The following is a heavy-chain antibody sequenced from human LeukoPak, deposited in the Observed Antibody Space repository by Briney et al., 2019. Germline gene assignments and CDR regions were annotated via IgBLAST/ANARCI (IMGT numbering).Heavy chain of an antibody. V-gene: IGHV3-23*01. CDR1: GFTFSSYA. D-gene: IGHD6-25*01. CDR3: AKAEAASATDY. Sequence: GGSLRLSCAASGFTFSSYAMRWVRQAPGKGLDWVSGVTNSGRSTYYAESVKGQFTISRDNSKNTLYLQMDSLRAEDAAVYYCAKAEAASATDYWGQGTLVTVSS. CDR2: VTNSGRST. J-gene: IGHJ4*02.